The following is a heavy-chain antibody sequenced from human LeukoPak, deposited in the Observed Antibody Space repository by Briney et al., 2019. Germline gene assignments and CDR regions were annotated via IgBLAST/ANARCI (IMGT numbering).Heavy chain of an antibody. D-gene: IGHD2-2*01. J-gene: IGHJ3*02. Sequence: KTSETLSLTCAVYGGSFNKYNWTWIRQPPGKGLEWIGEINHSGGTNYNPSLKSRVTISLDTSKNQISVKLTSVTAADTAVYFCARPGYCSASTCSGPFDIWSQGSMVTVSS. V-gene: IGHV4-34*01. CDR3: ARPGYCSASTCSGPFDI. CDR1: GGSFNKYN. CDR2: INHSGGT.